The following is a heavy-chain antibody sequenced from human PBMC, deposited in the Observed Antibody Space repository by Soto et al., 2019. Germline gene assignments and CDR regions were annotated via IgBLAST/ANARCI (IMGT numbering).Heavy chain of an antibody. J-gene: IGHJ4*02. CDR2: IIPIFGTA. Sequence: QVQLVQSGAEVRKAGSSVKVSCKASGGTFSRHAISWVRQAPGQGLEWMGGIIPIFGTANHAQKFQGRVTIIVDESTSTVYMELSSLRSEDTAMYYCARGWGYDSNDYYYAYWGQGTLVIVSS. CDR1: GGTFSRHA. D-gene: IGHD3-22*01. CDR3: ARGWGYDSNDYYYAY. V-gene: IGHV1-69*01.